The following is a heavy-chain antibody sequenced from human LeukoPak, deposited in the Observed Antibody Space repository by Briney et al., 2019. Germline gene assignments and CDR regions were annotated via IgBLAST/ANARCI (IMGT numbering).Heavy chain of an antibody. CDR2: IYYSGST. Sequence: PSETLSLTCTVSGGSISSSSYYWGWIRQPPGKGLEWIGSIYYSGSTYYNPSLKSRVTISVDTSKNQFSLKLSSVTAADTAVYYCARASAYYYGSGSYYIHDYWGQGTLVTVSS. CDR3: ARASAYYYGSGSYYIHDY. V-gene: IGHV4-39*01. D-gene: IGHD3-10*01. CDR1: GGSISSSSYY. J-gene: IGHJ4*02.